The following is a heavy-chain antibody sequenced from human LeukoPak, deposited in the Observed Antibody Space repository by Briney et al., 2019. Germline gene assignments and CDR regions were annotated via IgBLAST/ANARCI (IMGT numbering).Heavy chain of an antibody. CDR1: GYTFTSYA. Sequence: ASVKVSCKASGYTFTSYAMNWVRQAPGQGLEWMGWINTNTGNPTYAQGFTGRFVFSLDTSVSTAYLQISSLKAEDTAVYYCARAVTYYYGSGSYLNWFDPWGQGTLVTVSS. CDR2: INTNTGNP. J-gene: IGHJ5*02. D-gene: IGHD3-10*01. V-gene: IGHV7-4-1*02. CDR3: ARAVTYYYGSGSYLNWFDP.